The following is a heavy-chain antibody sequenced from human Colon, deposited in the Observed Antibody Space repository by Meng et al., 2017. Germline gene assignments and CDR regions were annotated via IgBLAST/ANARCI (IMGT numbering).Heavy chain of an antibody. CDR3: ARAPWREGDRYYYYGMDV. V-gene: IGHV3-74*01. D-gene: IGHD3-16*01. J-gene: IGHJ6*02. CDR1: GFTFSCYW. Sequence: GESLKISCAASGFTFSCYWMHWVRQAPGQGLVWVSRINIDGTATHYVDSVKGRFTISRDNAKNTVYLQMDSLRVEDTAVYYCARAPWREGDRYYYYGMDVWGQGTTVTVSS. CDR2: INIDGTAT.